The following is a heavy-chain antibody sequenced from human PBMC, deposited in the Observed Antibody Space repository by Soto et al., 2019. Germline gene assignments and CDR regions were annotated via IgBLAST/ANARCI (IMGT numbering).Heavy chain of an antibody. CDR1: GFSLSTSGVG. V-gene: IGHV2-5*02. CDR2: IYWDDDK. D-gene: IGHD3-9*01. J-gene: IGHJ5*02. Sequence: QITLKESGPTLVRPTQTLTLTCTFSGFSLSTSGVGVGWIRQPPGKALEWLALIYWDDDKRYSPSLKSRLTITKDTSKNQVVLTVTNMDPVETATYYCAHSMGYYDILTGYVFWFDPWGQGTLVTVSS. CDR3: AHSMGYYDILTGYVFWFDP.